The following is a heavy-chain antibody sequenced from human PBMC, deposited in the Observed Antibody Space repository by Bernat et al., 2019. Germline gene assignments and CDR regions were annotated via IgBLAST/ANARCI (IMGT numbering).Heavy chain of an antibody. CDR2: ISGSGGST. D-gene: IGHD1-26*01. J-gene: IGHJ6*02. V-gene: IGHV3-23*04. Sequence: EVQLVESGGGLVQPGGSLRLSCAASGFTFSSYAMSWVRQAPGKGLEWVSAISGSGGSTYYADSVKGRFTISRDNSKNTLYLQMNSLRAEDTAVYYCAKEIVGANYYYYGMDVWGQGTTVTVSS. CDR3: AKEIVGANYYYYGMDV. CDR1: GFTFSSYA.